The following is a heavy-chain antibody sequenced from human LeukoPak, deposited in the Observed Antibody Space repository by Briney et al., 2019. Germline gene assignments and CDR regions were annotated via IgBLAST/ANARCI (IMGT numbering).Heavy chain of an antibody. V-gene: IGHV1-2*02. CDR3: ARVGVEGASCYDY. J-gene: IGHJ4*02. CDR1: GYTFTGYY. Sequence: GASVRVSCKASGYTFTGYYMHWVRQAPGQGLEWMGWINPNSGGTNYAQKFQGRVTMTRDTSISTAYMELSRLRSDDTAVYYCARVGVEGASCYDYWGRGTLVTVSS. CDR2: INPNSGGT. D-gene: IGHD3-3*01.